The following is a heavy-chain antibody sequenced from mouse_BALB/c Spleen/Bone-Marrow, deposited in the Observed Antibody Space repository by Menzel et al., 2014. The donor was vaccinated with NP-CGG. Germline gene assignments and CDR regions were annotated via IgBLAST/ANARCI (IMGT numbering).Heavy chain of an antibody. D-gene: IGHD4-1*01. CDR2: ISSGGSYT. Sequence: EVQVVESGGDLVKPGGSLKLSCAASGFTFTSYGMSWVRQTPDKRLEWVATISSGGSYTYYPDSVKGRFTISRDNAKNTLYLQMSSLKSEDTAMYYCARLGRDYFDYWGQGTTPTVSS. CDR1: GFTFTSYG. J-gene: IGHJ2*01. CDR3: ARLGRDYFDY. V-gene: IGHV5-6*01.